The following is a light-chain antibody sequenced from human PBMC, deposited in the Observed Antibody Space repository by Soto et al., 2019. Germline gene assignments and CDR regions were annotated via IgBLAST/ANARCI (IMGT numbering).Light chain of an antibody. Sequence: IVLTQSPDPLCLSPGERATLSCTASQSIRSSLAWYQQKPGQPPRLLISSASTRATGIPDRFGGSGSGTDFTLTINRLEPEDFAVYFCQQYGSSPPTFGQGTKVDI. J-gene: IGKJ2*01. V-gene: IGKV3-20*01. CDR3: QQYGSSPPT. CDR1: QSIRSS. CDR2: SAS.